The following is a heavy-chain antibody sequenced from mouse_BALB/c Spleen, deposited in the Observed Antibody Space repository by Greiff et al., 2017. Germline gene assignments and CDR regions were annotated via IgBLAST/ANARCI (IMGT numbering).Heavy chain of an antibody. J-gene: IGHJ4*01. CDR2: IWGDGST. D-gene: IGHD2-10*02. CDR3: ARGREYGNSYYAMDY. V-gene: IGHV2-6-7*01. Sequence: VKLMESGPGLVAPSQSLSITCTVSGFSLTGYGVNWVRQPPGKGLEWLGMIWGDGSTDYNSALKSRLSISKDNSKSQVFLKMNSLQTDDTARYYCARGREYGNSYYAMDYWGQGTSVTVSS. CDR1: GFSLTGYG.